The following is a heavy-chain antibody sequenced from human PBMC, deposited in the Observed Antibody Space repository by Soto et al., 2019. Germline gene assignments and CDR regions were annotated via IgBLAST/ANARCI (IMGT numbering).Heavy chain of an antibody. D-gene: IGHD6-13*01. V-gene: IGHV1-3*01. CDR1: GYTFTSYA. CDR2: INAGNGNT. Sequence: ASVKVSCKASGYTFTSYAMHWVRQAPGQRLEWMGWINAGNGNTKYSQKFQGRVTITRDTSASTAYMELSSLRSEDTAVYYCARDRWSYSSSWYYYGMDVWGQGTTVTVSS. J-gene: IGHJ6*02. CDR3: ARDRWSYSSSWYYYGMDV.